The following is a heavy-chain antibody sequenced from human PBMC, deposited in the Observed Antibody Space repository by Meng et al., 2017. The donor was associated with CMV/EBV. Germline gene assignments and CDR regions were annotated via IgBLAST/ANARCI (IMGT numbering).Heavy chain of an antibody. J-gene: IGHJ4*01. D-gene: IGHD3-10*01. CDR2: ISYDGSNK. V-gene: IGHV3-30-3*02. CDR3: TKDSGRGGHLWFRGVDY. Sequence: GGSLRLSCAASGFTFSSYAMHWVRQAPGKGLEWVAVISYDGSNKYYADSVKGRFTISRDNSKNTVNLQMNSLRAEDTAVYYCTKDSGRGGHLWFRGVDYWGHGTLVTVSS. CDR1: GFTFSSYA.